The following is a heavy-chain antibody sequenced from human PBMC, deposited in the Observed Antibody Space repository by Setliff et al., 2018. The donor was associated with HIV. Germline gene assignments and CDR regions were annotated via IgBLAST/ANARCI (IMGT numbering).Heavy chain of an antibody. CDR2: VTPIFGTS. J-gene: IGHJ5*01. V-gene: IGHV1-69*13. CDR1: GGTFSSYA. D-gene: IGHD3-16*01. Sequence: SVKVSCKASGGTFSSYAITWVRQAPGQGLEWMGGVTPIFGTSNYAQNFQGSVTITADESTRTAYMELSSLRSEDTAIYYCARDGPQGESFDSWGQGTLVTVSS. CDR3: ARDGPQGESFDS.